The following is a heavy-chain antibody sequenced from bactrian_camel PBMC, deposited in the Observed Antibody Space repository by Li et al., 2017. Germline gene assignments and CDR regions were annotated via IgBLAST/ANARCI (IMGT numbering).Heavy chain of an antibody. J-gene: IGHJ4*01. D-gene: IGHD6*01. CDR2: IHSDGDT. Sequence: VQLVESGGGLVQPGGSLTLACSASGFTSADYYITWVRQAPGKGLEWVSTIHSDGDTYYADSVKGRFTISRDNAKNTAYLQMNSLQPEDTAVYYCAGRKPGTPCGDTWYTPTNYSYWGQGTQVTVS. V-gene: IGHV3S40*01. CDR1: GFTSADYY. CDR3: AGRKPGTPCGDTWYTPTNYSY.